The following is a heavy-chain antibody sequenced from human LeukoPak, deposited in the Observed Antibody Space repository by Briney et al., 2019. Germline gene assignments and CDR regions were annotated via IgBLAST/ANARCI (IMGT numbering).Heavy chain of an antibody. CDR2: INAGNGNT. CDR3: ARTDSGYSGYDFYYGMDV. V-gene: IGHV1-3*01. CDR1: GYTFTSYA. D-gene: IGHD5-12*01. Sequence: GASVKVSCKASGYTFTSYAMHWVRQAPGQRLEWMGWINAGNGNTKYSQKFQGRVTITRDTSASTAYMELSSLRSEDTAVYYCARTDSGYSGYDFYYGMDVWGQGTTVTVSS. J-gene: IGHJ6*02.